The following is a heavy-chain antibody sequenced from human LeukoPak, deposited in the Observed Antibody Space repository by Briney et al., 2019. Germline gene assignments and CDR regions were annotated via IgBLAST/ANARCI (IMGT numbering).Heavy chain of an antibody. CDR1: GFTFSSYS. D-gene: IGHD4-11*01. J-gene: IGHJ4*02. V-gene: IGHV3-21*01. CDR2: ISSSSSYI. CDR3: ARVVTTAYGY. Sequence: PGGSLRLSCAASGFTFSSYSMNWVRQAPGKGLEWVSSISSSSSYIYYADSVKGRFTISRDNAKNSLYLQTNSLRAEDTAVYYCARVVTTAYGYWGQGTLVTVSS.